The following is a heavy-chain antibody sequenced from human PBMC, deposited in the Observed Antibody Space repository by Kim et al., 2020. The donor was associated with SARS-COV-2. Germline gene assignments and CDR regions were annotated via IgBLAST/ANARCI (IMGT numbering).Heavy chain of an antibody. Sequence: SETLSLTCAVYGGSFSGYYWSWIRQPPGKGLEWIGEINHSGSTNYNPSLKSRVTISVDTSKNQFSLKLSSVTAADTAVYYCARLGLRESYYDYVWGTKGSDYWGQGTLVTVSS. CDR3: ARLGLRESYYDYVWGTKGSDY. CDR1: GGSFSGYY. J-gene: IGHJ4*02. CDR2: INHSGST. D-gene: IGHD3-16*01. V-gene: IGHV4-34*01.